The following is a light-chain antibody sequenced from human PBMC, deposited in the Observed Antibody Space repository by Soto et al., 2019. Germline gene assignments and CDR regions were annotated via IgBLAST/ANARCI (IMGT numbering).Light chain of an antibody. CDR3: QRYYEFPLT. J-gene: IGKJ4*01. V-gene: IGKV1-8*01. CDR1: QDISSY. CDR2: VAS. Sequence: AIRMTQSPSSLSASPGDRVTITCRASQDISSYLAWYQQKPGKAPNLLIYVASTLQSGVPSRFSGSGSGTHFTLSISRLQSEDFATYYCQRYYEFPLTFGGGTKVQIK.